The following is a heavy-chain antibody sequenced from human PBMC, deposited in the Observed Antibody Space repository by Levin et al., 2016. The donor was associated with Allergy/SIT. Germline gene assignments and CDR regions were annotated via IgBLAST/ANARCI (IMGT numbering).Heavy chain of an antibody. D-gene: IGHD3-9*01. V-gene: IGHV1-18*01. J-gene: IGHJ6*02. CDR3: ARWRSPDRILTGPYYYYGMDV. CDR2: ISAYNGNT. Sequence: WVRQAPGQGLEWMGWISAYNGNTNYAQKLQGRVTMTTDTSTSTAYMELRSLRSDDTAVYYCARWRSPDRILTGPYYYYGMDVWGQGTTVTVSS.